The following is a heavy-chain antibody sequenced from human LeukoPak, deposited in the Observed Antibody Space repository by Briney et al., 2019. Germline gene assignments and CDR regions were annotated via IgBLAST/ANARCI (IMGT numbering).Heavy chain of an antibody. Sequence: GGSLRLSCAASGFTFSSYGMHWVRQAPGKGLEWVAFIRYDGSNKYYADSVKGRFTISRDNSKNTLYLQMNSLRAEDTAVYYCARLYWSKPHGGFDYWGQGTLVTVSS. D-gene: IGHD2-2*01. CDR1: GFTFSSYG. J-gene: IGHJ4*02. V-gene: IGHV3-30*02. CDR3: ARLYWSKPHGGFDY. CDR2: IRYDGSNK.